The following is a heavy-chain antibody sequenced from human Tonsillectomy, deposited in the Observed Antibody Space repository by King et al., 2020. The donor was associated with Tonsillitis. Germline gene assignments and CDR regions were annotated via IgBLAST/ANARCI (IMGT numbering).Heavy chain of an antibody. Sequence: FQLVQSGAEVKKPGESLRISCKGSGYSFTSYWINWVRQMPGKGLEWMGRIDPSDSYTNYSPSFQGHVTISADKSISTAYLQWSSLKASDTAMYYCATRYYYDSSGPDINYYYYMDVWGKGTTVTVSS. CDR2: IDPSDSYT. V-gene: IGHV5-10-1*03. CDR1: GYSFTSYW. CDR3: ATRYYYDSSGPDINYYYYMDV. J-gene: IGHJ6*03. D-gene: IGHD3-22*01.